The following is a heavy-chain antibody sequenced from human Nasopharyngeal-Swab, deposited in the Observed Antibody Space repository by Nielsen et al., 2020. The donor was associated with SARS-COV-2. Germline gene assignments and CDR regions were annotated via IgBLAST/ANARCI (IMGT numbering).Heavy chain of an antibody. J-gene: IGHJ5*02. CDR2: INAGNGDT. Sequence: WVRQAPGQRLEWMGWINAGNGDTKYAQKFQGRVTLTRDTSASPAYMELSRMRSEDTAVYYCARAPLAVAGTIGDWFDPWGQGTLVTVSS. V-gene: IGHV1-3*01. D-gene: IGHD6-19*01. CDR3: ARAPLAVAGTIGDWFDP.